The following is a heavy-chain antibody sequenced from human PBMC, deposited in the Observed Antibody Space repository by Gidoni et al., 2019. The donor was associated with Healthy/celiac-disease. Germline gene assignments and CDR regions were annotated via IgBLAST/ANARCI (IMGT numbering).Heavy chain of an antibody. V-gene: IGHV3-23*01. D-gene: IGHD1-26*01. CDR1: GFTVSSYA. J-gene: IGHJ3*02. CDR3: AKSLVGATFAALIDI. CDR2: ISGSGGSP. Sequence: EVQLLESGGGLVQPGGSLRLSCAASGFTVSSYAMSWVRQAPGKGLEWVSAISGSGGSPYYADSVKVRFTISRDNSKNTLYLQMNSLRAEDTAVYYCAKSLVGATFAALIDIWGQGTMVTVSS.